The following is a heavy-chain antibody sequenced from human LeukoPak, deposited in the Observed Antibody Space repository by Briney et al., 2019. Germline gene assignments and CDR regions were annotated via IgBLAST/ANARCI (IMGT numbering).Heavy chain of an antibody. Sequence: ASVKVSCKASGGTFSSYAISWVRQAPGQGLEWMGGIIPIFGTANYAQKFQGRVTITAGESTSTAYMELSSLRSEDTAVYCCARDPSYYYGSGSYVYWGQGTLVTVSS. V-gene: IGHV1-69*01. CDR2: IIPIFGTA. D-gene: IGHD3-10*01. CDR1: GGTFSSYA. J-gene: IGHJ4*02. CDR3: ARDPSYYYGSGSYVY.